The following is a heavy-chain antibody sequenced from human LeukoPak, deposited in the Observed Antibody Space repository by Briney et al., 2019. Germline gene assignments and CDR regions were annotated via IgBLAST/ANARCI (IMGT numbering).Heavy chain of an antibody. J-gene: IGHJ4*02. CDR3: GYGGNSVDY. Sequence: GASVTVSFKCSGYTFTIYGISWVRQAPAQGLEWTGLISAYNGNTNYAQKLQGRGTMTTDTSASTAYMELRSLRSDDTAVYYCGYGGNSVDYWGQGTLVTVSS. V-gene: IGHV1-18*01. D-gene: IGHD4-23*01. CDR2: ISAYNGNT. CDR1: GYTFTIYG.